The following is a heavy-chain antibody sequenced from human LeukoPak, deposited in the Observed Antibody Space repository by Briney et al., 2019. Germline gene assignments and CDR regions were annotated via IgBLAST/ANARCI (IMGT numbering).Heavy chain of an antibody. CDR1: GGSISSSSYY. V-gene: IGHV4-39*01. Sequence: ASETLSLTCTVSGGSISSSSYYWGWIRRPPGKGLEWIGSIYYSGSTYYNPSLKSRVTISVDTSKNQFSLKLSSVTAADTAVYYCARHEELLRNFDYWGQGTLVTVSS. CDR3: ARHEELLRNFDY. D-gene: IGHD1-26*01. CDR2: IYYSGST. J-gene: IGHJ4*02.